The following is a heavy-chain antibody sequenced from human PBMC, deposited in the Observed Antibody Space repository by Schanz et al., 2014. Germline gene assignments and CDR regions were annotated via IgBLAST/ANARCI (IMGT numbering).Heavy chain of an antibody. CDR2: ISDSGDST. Sequence: QVQLVDSGGGLVKPGGSLRLSCAASGFTFSDYYMTWIRQAPGKGLEWVSDISDSGDSTHYADSVRGRFTISRDNSMNTVYLQMNNLRAEDTAVYFCAKESEIVVVVGTSMSGDFHHWGQGTLVTVSS. D-gene: IGHD2-15*01. J-gene: IGHJ1*01. V-gene: IGHV3-11*05. CDR1: GFTFSDYY. CDR3: AKESEIVVVVGTSMSGDFHH.